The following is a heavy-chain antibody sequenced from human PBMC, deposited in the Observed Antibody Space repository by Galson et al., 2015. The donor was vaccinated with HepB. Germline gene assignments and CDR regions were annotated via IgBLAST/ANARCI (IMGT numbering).Heavy chain of an antibody. D-gene: IGHD3-22*01. J-gene: IGHJ6*02. CDR3: ARLGTYYDSSGYYYYYYGMDV. V-gene: IGHV1-69*02. Sequence: SVKVSCKASGGTFSSYTISWVRQAPGQGLEWMGRIIPILGIANYAQKFQGRVTITADKSTSTAYMELSSLRSEDTAVYYCARLGTYYDSSGYYYYYYGMDVWGQGTTVTVSS. CDR1: GGTFSSYT. CDR2: IIPILGIA.